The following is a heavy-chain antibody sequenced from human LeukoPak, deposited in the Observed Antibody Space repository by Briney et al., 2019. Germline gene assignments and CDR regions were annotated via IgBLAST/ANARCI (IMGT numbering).Heavy chain of an antibody. J-gene: IGHJ4*02. CDR3: AHSRRWLHNPLMGDFDY. V-gene: IGHV2-5*02. CDR1: GFSLNTSGVG. Sequence: SGPTLVNPTQTLTLTCTFSGFSLNTSGVGVGWIRQPPGKALEWLALIYWDDDKRYSPSLKTRLTITKDTSKNQVVLTMTNMDPEDTATYYCAHSRRWLHNPLMGDFDYWGQGTLVTVSS. D-gene: IGHD5-24*01. CDR2: IYWDDDK.